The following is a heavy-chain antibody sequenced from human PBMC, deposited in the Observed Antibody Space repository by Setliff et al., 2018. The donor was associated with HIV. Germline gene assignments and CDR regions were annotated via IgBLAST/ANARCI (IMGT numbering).Heavy chain of an antibody. CDR2: INWNDGST. J-gene: IGHJ4*02. D-gene: IGHD5-12*01. CDR3: ARVGGYSGYDWPQPLYFDY. V-gene: IGHV3-20*04. Sequence: PGESLKISCAASGFTFDDYGMSWVRQAPGKGLEWVSGINWNDGSTGYADSVKGRFAISRDNAKNSLYLQMISLRAEDTALYYCARVGGYSGYDWPQPLYFDYWGQGTLVTVLL. CDR1: GFTFDDYG.